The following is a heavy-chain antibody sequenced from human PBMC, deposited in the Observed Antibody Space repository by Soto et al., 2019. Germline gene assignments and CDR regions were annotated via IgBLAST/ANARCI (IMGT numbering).Heavy chain of an antibody. D-gene: IGHD6-13*01. CDR2: IYPGDSDT. CDR1: GCSFTSYW. Sequence: PGESLKISCKGSGCSFTSYWIGWVRQMPGKGLEWMGIIYPGDSDTRYSPSFQGQVTISADKSISTAYLQWSSLKASDTAMYYCARLRYSSSWYDYYYGMDVWGQGATVTVSS. CDR3: ARLRYSSSWYDYYYGMDV. V-gene: IGHV5-51*01. J-gene: IGHJ6*02.